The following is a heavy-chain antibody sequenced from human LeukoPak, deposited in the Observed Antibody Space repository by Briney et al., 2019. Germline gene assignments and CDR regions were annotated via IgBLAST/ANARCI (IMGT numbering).Heavy chain of an antibody. CDR3: IADTPSWHPYGFDY. CDR1: GFTFNIAW. V-gene: IGHV3-15*07. J-gene: IGHJ4*02. CDR2: VKSRNDGGTT. Sequence: PGGSLRLSCAASGFTFNIAWMHWVRQAPGKGLEWVGRVKSRNDGGTTDYAAPVKGRFTISREDSESTLYLQMNSLKAEDTAVYYCIADTPSWHPYGFDYWGQGTQVTVSS. D-gene: IGHD2-15*01.